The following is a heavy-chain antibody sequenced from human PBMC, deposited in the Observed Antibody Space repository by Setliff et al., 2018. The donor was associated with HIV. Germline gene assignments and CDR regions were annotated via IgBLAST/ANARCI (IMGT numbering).Heavy chain of an antibody. D-gene: IGHD2-2*01. CDR2: ICFTGIT. CDR3: ARGGYSSKWYSWFDP. J-gene: IGHJ5*01. V-gene: IGHV4-59*11. CDR1: GGSINSHY. Sequence: SETLSLTCTVSGGSINSHYWSWIRQPPGKGLEYIGYICFTGITNYNPSLQSRVTISIDTTKKQLFLRVRSVTAADTAVYYCARGGYSSKWYSWFDPWGQGTLVTSPQ.